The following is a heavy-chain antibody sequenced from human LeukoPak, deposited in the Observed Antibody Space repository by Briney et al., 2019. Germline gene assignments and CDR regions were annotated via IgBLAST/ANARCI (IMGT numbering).Heavy chain of an antibody. D-gene: IGHD6-19*01. CDR1: GFTFSSYA. CDR3: ARLPNPGIAVAGAYGMDV. V-gene: IGHV3-74*01. J-gene: IGHJ6*02. Sequence: PGGSLRLSCAASGFTFSSYAMHWVRQAPGKGLVWVSRINSDGSSTSYADSVKGRITISRDNAKNTLYLQMNSLRAEDTAVYYCARLPNPGIAVAGAYGMDVWGQGTTVTVSS. CDR2: INSDGSST.